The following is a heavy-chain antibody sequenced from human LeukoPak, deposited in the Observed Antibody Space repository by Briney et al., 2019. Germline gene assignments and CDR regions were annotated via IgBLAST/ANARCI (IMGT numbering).Heavy chain of an antibody. CDR2: IRSKAYGSTT. CDR1: GFTFGDCA. CDR3: TREELGGGQNRINDY. J-gene: IGHJ4*02. V-gene: IGHV3-49*03. D-gene: IGHD3-16*01. Sequence: GGSLRLSCTASGFTFGDCAMSWFRQAPGKGLEWVGFIRSKAYGSTTEYAASVKGRFTISKDHSKSIAYLQMNSLKIEDTAVYYCTREELGGGQNRINDYWGQGTLVTVSS.